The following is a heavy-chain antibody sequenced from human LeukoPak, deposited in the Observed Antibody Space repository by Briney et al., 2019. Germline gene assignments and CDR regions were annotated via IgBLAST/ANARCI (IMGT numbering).Heavy chain of an antibody. CDR1: GFTFSSYA. CDR3: ARDNHYYMDV. D-gene: IGHD1-14*01. Sequence: GCSLRLSCAASGFTFSSYAMHWVRQAPGKGLEWVAVISYDGSNKYYADSVKGRFTISRDNSKNTLYLQMNSLRAEDTAVYYCARDNHYYMDVWGKGTTVTVSS. J-gene: IGHJ6*03. V-gene: IGHV3-30*04. CDR2: ISYDGSNK.